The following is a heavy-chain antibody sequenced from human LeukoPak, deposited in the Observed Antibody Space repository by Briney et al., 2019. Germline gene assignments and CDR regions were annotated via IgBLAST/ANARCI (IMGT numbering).Heavy chain of an antibody. CDR2: IYSGGST. CDR3: AKDRFSGYDSSGYYFSDAFDI. Sequence: GGSLRLSCAASGFTVSSNYMSWVRQAPGKGLEWVSVIYSGGSTYYADSVKGRFTISRDNSKNTLYLQMNSLRAEDTALYYCAKDRFSGYDSSGYYFSDAFDIWGQGTMVTVSS. CDR1: GFTVSSNY. D-gene: IGHD3-22*01. V-gene: IGHV3-53*05. J-gene: IGHJ3*02.